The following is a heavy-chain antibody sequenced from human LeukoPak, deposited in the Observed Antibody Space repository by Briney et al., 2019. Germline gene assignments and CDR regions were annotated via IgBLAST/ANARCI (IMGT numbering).Heavy chain of an antibody. V-gene: IGHV3-23*01. CDR3: AKDKSAYYYYYMDV. CDR2: ISGSGGST. J-gene: IGHJ6*03. Sequence: GGSLRLSCAASEFTVSNNYMSWVRQAPGKGLEWVSAISGSGGSTYHADSVKGRFTISRDNSKNTLYLQMNSLRAEDTAVYYCAKDKSAYYYYYMDVWGKGTTVTVSS. CDR1: EFTVSNNY.